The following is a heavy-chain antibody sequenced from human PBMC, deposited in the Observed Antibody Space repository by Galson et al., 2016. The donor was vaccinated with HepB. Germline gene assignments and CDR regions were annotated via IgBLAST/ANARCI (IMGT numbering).Heavy chain of an antibody. J-gene: IGHJ4*02. CDR1: GFSFSTYW. D-gene: IGHD1-7*01. CDR2: IRKDGDVR. CDR3: VRDSSRNYNY. V-gene: IGHV3-7*01. Sequence: SLRLSCAASGFSFSTYWMSWVRQAPGKGLEWVANIRKDGDVRDYGASVRGRFTISRDNAMNSLYLQMDDLSPEATAVDYRVRDSSRNYNYWGQGALVAVSS.